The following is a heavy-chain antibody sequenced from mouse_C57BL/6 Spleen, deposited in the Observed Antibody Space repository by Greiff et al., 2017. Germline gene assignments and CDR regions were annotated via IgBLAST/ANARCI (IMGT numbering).Heavy chain of an antibody. V-gene: IGHV14-3*01. J-gene: IGHJ1*03. CDR1: GFNIKNTY. Sequence: EVQLQQSVAELVRPGASVKLSCTASGFNIKNTYMHWVKQRPEQGLEWIGRIDPAIGNTKYAPKFQGKATITADTSSNTAYLQLSSLTSEDTAIYYCALIPVITTVVADWYFDVWGTGTTVTVSS. CDR2: IDPAIGNT. CDR3: ALIPVITTVVADWYFDV. D-gene: IGHD1-1*01.